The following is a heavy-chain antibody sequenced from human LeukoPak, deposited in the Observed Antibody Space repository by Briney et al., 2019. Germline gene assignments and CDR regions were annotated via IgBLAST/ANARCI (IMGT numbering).Heavy chain of an antibody. CDR1: GFTFSSYA. D-gene: IGHD1-26*01. J-gene: IGHJ3*02. V-gene: IGHV3-30-3*01. CDR3: ARGGIITSYAFEI. Sequence: GRSLRLSCAASGFTFSSYAMHWVRQAPGKGLEWVAVISYDGSNKYYADSVKGRFTISRDNSKNMLYLQMNSLRAEDTAVNYCARGGIITSYAFEIWGQGAMVTVSS. CDR2: ISYDGSNK.